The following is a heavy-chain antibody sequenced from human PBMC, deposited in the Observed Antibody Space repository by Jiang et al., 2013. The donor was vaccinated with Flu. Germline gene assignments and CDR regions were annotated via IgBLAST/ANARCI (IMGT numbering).Heavy chain of an antibody. CDR3: ASANSSGWYGDAFDI. J-gene: IGHJ3*02. V-gene: IGHV4-38-2*02. Sequence: GSGLVKPSETLSLTCTVSGYSISSGYYWGWIRQPPGKGLEWIGSIYHSGSTYYNPSLKSRVTISVDTSKNQFSLKLSSVTAADTAVYYCASANSSGWYGDAFDIWGQ. CDR1: GYSISSGYY. CDR2: IYHSGST. D-gene: IGHD6-19*01.